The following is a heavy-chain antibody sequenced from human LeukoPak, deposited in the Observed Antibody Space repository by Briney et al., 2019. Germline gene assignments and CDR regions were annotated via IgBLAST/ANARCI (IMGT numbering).Heavy chain of an antibody. CDR1: GGSVSSDDYY. CDR2: ST. CDR3: ARVADIVTHYFDY. Sequence: RPSETLSLTCTVSGGSVSSDDYYWSWIRQPPGRGLEWIGWSTYYNPSLESRVTISVDTSKNQFSLRLTSVTAADTAVYYCARVADIVTHYFDYWGQGTLVTVSS. D-gene: IGHD5-12*01. J-gene: IGHJ4*02. V-gene: IGHV4-30-4*01.